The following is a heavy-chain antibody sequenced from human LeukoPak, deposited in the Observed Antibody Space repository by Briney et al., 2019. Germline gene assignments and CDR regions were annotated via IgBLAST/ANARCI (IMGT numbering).Heavy chain of an antibody. D-gene: IGHD1-14*01. Sequence: SVKVSCKASGGAFSSYAISWVRQAPGQGLEWMGGIIPIFGTANYAQKFQGRVTITTDESTSTAYMELSSLRSEDTAVYYCARDSGTEPYMGKLDYWGQGTPVTVSS. CDR3: ARDSGTEPYMGKLDY. V-gene: IGHV1-69*05. J-gene: IGHJ4*02. CDR2: IIPIFGTA. CDR1: GGAFSSYA.